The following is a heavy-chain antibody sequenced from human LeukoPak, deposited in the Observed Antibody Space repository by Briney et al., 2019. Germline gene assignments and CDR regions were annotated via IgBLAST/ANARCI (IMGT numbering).Heavy chain of an antibody. CDR1: GYTFTSYD. J-gene: IGHJ6*03. CDR3: ARWGSVWSRELLQTGHYYYYYYMDV. D-gene: IGHD3-10*01. V-gene: IGHV1-8*01. Sequence: ASVKVSCKASGYTFTSYDINWVRQATGQGLEWMGWMNPNSGNTGYAQKFQGRVTMTRNTSISTAYMELSSLRSEDTAVYYCARWGSVWSRELLQTGHYYYYYYMDVWGKGTTVTVSS. CDR2: MNPNSGNT.